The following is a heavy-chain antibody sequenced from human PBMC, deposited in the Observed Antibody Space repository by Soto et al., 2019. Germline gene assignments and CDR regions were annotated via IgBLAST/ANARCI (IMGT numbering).Heavy chain of an antibody. CDR3: ARDPLWGTAMVLWYFDL. Sequence: QVQLVESGGGVVQPGRSLRLSCAASGFTFSSYAMHWVRQAPGKGLEWVAVISYDGSNKYYADSVKGRFTISRDNSKKXMYLQMNSLRAEDTAVYYCARDPLWGTAMVLWYFDLWGRGTLVTVSS. CDR2: ISYDGSNK. CDR1: GFTFSSYA. J-gene: IGHJ2*01. V-gene: IGHV3-30-3*01. D-gene: IGHD5-18*01.